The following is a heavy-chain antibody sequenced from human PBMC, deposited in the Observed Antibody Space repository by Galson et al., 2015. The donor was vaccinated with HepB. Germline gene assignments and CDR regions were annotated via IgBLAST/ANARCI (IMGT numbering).Heavy chain of an antibody. CDR2: ISSNGGST. Sequence: SMKLSCEASGFTFSNYGMHWVRQAPGKGLEYISGISSNGGSTYYANSVKGRLAISRDNSKNTLYLQMGSLRAEDMALYYCARVRVEATLVDYWGQGTLVTVSS. CDR1: GFTFSNYG. D-gene: IGHD1-26*01. CDR3: ARVRVEATLVDY. J-gene: IGHJ4*02. V-gene: IGHV3-64*01.